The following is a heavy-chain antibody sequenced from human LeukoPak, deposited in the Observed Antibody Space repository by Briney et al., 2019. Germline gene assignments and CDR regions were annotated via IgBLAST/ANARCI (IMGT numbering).Heavy chain of an antibody. CDR2: IYHSGST. Sequence: SETLSLTCAVSGYSISSGYYWGWIRQPPGKGLEWIGSIYHSGSTFYNPSLKSRVTISVDTSKNQFSLKLTSVTAADTAVYYCARTQYNSSRLDYWGQGTLVTVSS. D-gene: IGHD6-13*01. CDR1: GYSISSGYY. CDR3: ARTQYNSSRLDY. V-gene: IGHV4-38-2*01. J-gene: IGHJ4*02.